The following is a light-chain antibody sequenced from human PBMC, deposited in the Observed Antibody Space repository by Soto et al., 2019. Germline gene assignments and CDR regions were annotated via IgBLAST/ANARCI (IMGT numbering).Light chain of an antibody. V-gene: IGKV1-33*01. Sequence: DIQMTQSPSSLSASVGDRVTITCQASQDINKNLIWYQQKPGKAPKLLIYDASDLETGVPSRFSGSGSGTGFTFTISSLQPEDFATYYCQQYESLPQTFGQGTRLEIK. CDR1: QDINKN. CDR3: QQYESLPQT. J-gene: IGKJ5*01. CDR2: DAS.